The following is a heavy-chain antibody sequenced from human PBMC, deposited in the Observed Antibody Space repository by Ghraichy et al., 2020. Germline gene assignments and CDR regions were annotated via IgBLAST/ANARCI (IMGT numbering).Heavy chain of an antibody. D-gene: IGHD3-9*01. CDR2: IWYDGSNK. V-gene: IGHV3-33*01. Sequence: GGSLRLSCAASGFTFSSYGMHWVRQAPGKGLEWVAVIWYDGSNKYYADSVKGRFTISRDNSKNTLYLQMNSLRAEDTAVYYCARGYTDILTGYYFDYWGQGTLVTVSS. CDR3: ARGYTDILTGYYFDY. J-gene: IGHJ4*02. CDR1: GFTFSSYG.